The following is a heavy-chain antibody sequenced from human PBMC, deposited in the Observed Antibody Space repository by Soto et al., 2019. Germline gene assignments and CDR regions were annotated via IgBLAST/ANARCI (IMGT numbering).Heavy chain of an antibody. CDR1: GFTFSSYG. Sequence: GGSLRLSCAASGFTFSSYGMHWVRQAPGKGLEWVAVISYDGSNKYYADSVKGRFTISRDNSKNTLYLQMNSLRAEDTAVYYCAKRQDDYGDYLAYWGQGTLVTVSS. CDR2: ISYDGSNK. V-gene: IGHV3-30*18. D-gene: IGHD4-17*01. J-gene: IGHJ4*02. CDR3: AKRQDDYGDYLAY.